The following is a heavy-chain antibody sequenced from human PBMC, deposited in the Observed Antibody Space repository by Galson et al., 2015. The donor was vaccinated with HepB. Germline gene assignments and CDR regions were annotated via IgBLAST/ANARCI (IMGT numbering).Heavy chain of an antibody. V-gene: IGHV3-7*03. J-gene: IGHJ4*02. CDR1: GFTFSNYW. CDR3: ARGPEQLGWHDY. D-gene: IGHD5-24*01. Sequence: SLRLSCAASGFTFSNYWMSWVRQAPGKGLEWVANIKEDGSEKYYVDSVKGRSTISRDNAKNSLYLQMNRLTADDTAVYYCARGPEQLGWHDYWGQGTLVTVSS. CDR2: IKEDGSEK.